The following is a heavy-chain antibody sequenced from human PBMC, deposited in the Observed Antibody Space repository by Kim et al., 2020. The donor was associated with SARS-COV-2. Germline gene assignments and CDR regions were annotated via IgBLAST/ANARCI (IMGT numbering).Heavy chain of an antibody. CDR1: GFTFSRFT. V-gene: IGHV3-21*01. D-gene: IGHD6-6*01. Sequence: GGSLRLSCAASGFTFSRFTINWVRQAPGKGLEWVSSFSSNGYYINYPAPLKGQFTISRATPKNSLYLKMNNLRPEATAVYYCAGKAGGGASSPAWFAPWG. CDR2: FSSNGYYI. J-gene: IGHJ5*02. CDR3: AGKAGGGASSPAWFAP.